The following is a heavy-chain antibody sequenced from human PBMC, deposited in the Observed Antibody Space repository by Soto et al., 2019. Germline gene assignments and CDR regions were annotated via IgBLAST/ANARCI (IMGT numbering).Heavy chain of an antibody. CDR2: MTSGGST. CDR1: GFTVNDNY. D-gene: IGHD2-21*01. V-gene: IGHV3-66*01. CDR3: ADVFVGW. J-gene: IGHJ4*02. Sequence: EVQLVESGGDLVQPGGSLRLSCAASGFTVNDNYMSWVRQAPGKGLEWVSAMTSGGSTHYANSVKGRFNISRDKSRNTLYLQMNSLRGEDTAVYYCADVFVGWWGQGTLVTVSS.